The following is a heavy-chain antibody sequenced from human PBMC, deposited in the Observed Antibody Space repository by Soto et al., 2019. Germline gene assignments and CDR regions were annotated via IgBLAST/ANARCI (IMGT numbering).Heavy chain of an antibody. V-gene: IGHV1-18*01. CDR2: SSAYNGNT. J-gene: IGHJ3*02. Sequence: QVQLVQSGAEVKKPGASVKVSCKASGYTFTSYGISWVRQAPGQGLERMGWSSAYNGNTNYAQKLRCRDNMTTDTPERTAYMELRSLRSDDTAVYYCARPAGCSSTSFYEGAFDIWGQGTMVTVSS. CDR1: GYTFTSYG. CDR3: ARPAGCSSTSFYEGAFDI. D-gene: IGHD2-2*01.